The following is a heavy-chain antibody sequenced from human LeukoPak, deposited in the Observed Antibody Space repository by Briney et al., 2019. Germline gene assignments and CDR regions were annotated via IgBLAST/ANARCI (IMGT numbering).Heavy chain of an antibody. CDR1: GGSFSGYY. CDR2: INHSGST. J-gene: IGHJ3*02. Sequence: PSETLSLTCAVYGGSFSGYYWRWIRQPPGRGREWIGEINHSGSTNYTPSLKSRVTISVATSKNQFSLKLSSVTAADTAVYYCARPKGGAFDIWGQGTMVTVSS. V-gene: IGHV4-34*01. CDR3: ARPKGGAFDI.